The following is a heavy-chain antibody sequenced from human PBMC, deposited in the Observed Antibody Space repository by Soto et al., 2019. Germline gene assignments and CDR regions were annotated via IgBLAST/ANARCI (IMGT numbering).Heavy chain of an antibody. CDR1: GGTFSSYA. CDR2: IIPIFGTA. J-gene: IGHJ3*02. D-gene: IGHD4-17*01. Sequence: GASVKVSCKASGGTFSSYAISWVRQAPGQGLEWMGGIIPIFGTANYAQKFQGRVTITADKSTSTAYMELSSLRSEDTAVYYCARDSDYGAKSDAFDIWGQGKMVTVSS. V-gene: IGHV1-69*06. CDR3: ARDSDYGAKSDAFDI.